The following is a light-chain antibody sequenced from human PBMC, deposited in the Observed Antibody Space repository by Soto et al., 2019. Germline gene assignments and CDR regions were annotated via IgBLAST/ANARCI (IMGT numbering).Light chain of an antibody. CDR3: QHYNNWPPWT. V-gene: IGKV3-15*01. CDR1: RSISSH. CDR2: DAS. Sequence: EIMMTQSPATLSVSPGEIVTLSCRASRSISSHLAWYQQKPGQAPRLLMYDASTRAADIPARFSGSGSGTQFTLTISSLQPEDFAIYYCQHYNNWPPWTFGQGTKVEI. J-gene: IGKJ1*01.